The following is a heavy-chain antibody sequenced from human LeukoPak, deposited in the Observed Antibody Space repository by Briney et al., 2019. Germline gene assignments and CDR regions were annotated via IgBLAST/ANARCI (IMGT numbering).Heavy chain of an antibody. CDR1: GYSISTGRY. D-gene: IGHD2-2*01. Sequence: PSYTLSLTCTVAGYSISTGRYWGWIRQPPGKGLESIRSIHHTGSTYYNPSLKSRVSISVDTSKNQFYLNVRSVNAADTAVYYCARSLSTGGIDYWGQGTLVTVSS. CDR2: IHHTGST. J-gene: IGHJ4*02. V-gene: IGHV4-38-2*02. CDR3: ARSLSTGGIDY.